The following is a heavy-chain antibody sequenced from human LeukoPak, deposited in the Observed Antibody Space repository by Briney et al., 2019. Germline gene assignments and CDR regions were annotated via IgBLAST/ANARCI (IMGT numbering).Heavy chain of an antibody. CDR1: GFTFSSYS. CDR3: ARAIFGVVHDAFDI. V-gene: IGHV3-21*01. Sequence: AGGSLRLSCAASGFTFSSYSMNWVRQAPGKGLEWFSSISSSSSYIYYADSVKGRFTISRDNAKNSLYLQMNSLRAEDTAVYYCARAIFGVVHDAFDIWGQGTMVTVSS. D-gene: IGHD3-3*01. J-gene: IGHJ3*02. CDR2: ISSSSSYI.